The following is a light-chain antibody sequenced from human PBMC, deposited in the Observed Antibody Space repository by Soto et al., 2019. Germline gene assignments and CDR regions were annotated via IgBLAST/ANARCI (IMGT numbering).Light chain of an antibody. CDR1: SSKIGAGYD. V-gene: IGLV1-40*01. CDR2: GNS. Sequence: QSVLTQPPSVSGAPGQRVTISCTGSSSKIGAGYDVHWYQQLPGTAPKLLIYGNSNRPSGVPDRFSGSKSGTSASLAITGLQAEDEADYYCQSYDSSLSGSRVFGTGTKVTV. CDR3: QSYDSSLSGSRV. J-gene: IGLJ1*01.